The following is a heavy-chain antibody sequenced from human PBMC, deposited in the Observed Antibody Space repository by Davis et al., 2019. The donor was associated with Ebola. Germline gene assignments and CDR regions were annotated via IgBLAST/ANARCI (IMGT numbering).Heavy chain of an antibody. CDR2: IYSSGST. CDR3: ARGPRTISGVLMLYYFDY. Sequence: PSETLSLTCTVSGGSISSSDYFWTWIRQHPGKGLEWIGYIYSSGSTYYNPSLKSRVTISVDPSENQFSLKLSSVTAADTAVYYCARGPRTISGVLMLYYFDYWGQGTLVTVSS. CDR1: GGSISSSDYF. D-gene: IGHD3-16*01. V-gene: IGHV4-30-4*08. J-gene: IGHJ4*02.